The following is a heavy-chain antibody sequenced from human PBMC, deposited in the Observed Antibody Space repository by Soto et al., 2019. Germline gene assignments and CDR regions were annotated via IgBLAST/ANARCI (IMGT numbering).Heavy chain of an antibody. CDR3: ARAGDSSGYYYDPWFY. Sequence: SVEFSCKASEGTFSSYAIICVRLAPGQGLEWMGGIIPIFGTANYAQKFQGRVTITADKSTSTAYMELSSLRSEDTAVYYCARAGDSSGYYYDPWFYWGQGTLVTVSS. D-gene: IGHD3-22*01. CDR1: EGTFSSYA. V-gene: IGHV1-69*06. J-gene: IGHJ4*02. CDR2: IIPIFGTA.